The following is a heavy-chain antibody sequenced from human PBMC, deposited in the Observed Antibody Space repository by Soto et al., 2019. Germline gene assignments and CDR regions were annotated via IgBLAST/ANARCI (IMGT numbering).Heavy chain of an antibody. CDR2: IYPGDSDT. D-gene: IGHD3-10*01. CDR1: GYSFTSYW. J-gene: IGHJ6*02. Sequence: PGESLTISCKGSGYSFTSYWIGWVRQMPGKGLEWMGIIYPGDSDTRYSPSFQGQGTISADKSISTAYLQWSSLKASDTAMYYCAGGGVRGVITRTRDYYGMDVWGQGTTVTVSS. V-gene: IGHV5-51*01. CDR3: AGGGVRGVITRTRDYYGMDV.